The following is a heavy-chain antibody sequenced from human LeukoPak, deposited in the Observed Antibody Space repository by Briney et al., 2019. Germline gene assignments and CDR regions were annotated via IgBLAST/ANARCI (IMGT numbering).Heavy chain of an antibody. CDR1: GFTFSSYG. CDR3: AKDRQGFMSRGFDP. V-gene: IGHV3-30*02. Sequence: GGSLRLSCAASGFTFSSYGMHWVRQAPGKGLEWVAFIRYDGSNKYYADSVEGRFTISRDNSKNTLYLQMNSLRAEDTAVYYCAKDRQGFMSRGFDPWGQGTLVTVSS. CDR2: IRYDGSNK. D-gene: IGHD3-16*01. J-gene: IGHJ5*02.